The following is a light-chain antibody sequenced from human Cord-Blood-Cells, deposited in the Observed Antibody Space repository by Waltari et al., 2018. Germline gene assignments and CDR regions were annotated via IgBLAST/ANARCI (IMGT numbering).Light chain of an antibody. J-gene: IGKJ4*01. CDR2: GAS. Sequence: ELVLTQSPATLSVSPGERATLSCRASQSVSSNLAWYQQKPGQAPRLLIYGASTRATGIPARFSGSGAGTEFTLTISSLQSEDFAVYYCQQYNNWPPVTFGGGTKVEIK. V-gene: IGKV3-15*01. CDR3: QQYNNWPPVT. CDR1: QSVSSN.